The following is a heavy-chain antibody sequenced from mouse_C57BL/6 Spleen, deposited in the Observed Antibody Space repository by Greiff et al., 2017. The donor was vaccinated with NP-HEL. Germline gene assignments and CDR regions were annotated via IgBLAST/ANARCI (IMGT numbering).Heavy chain of an antibody. Sequence: VQLQQSGPELVKPGASVKISYKASGYTFTDYYINWVKQRPGQGLEWIGWIYPGSGNTKYNEKLKGKGTLTVDTSSSSAYMQLSSLTSEDSAVYFCARWIYAYDGAWFAYWGQGTLLTVSA. CDR1: GYTFTDYY. CDR2: IYPGSGNT. V-gene: IGHV1-84*01. CDR3: ARWIYAYDGAWFAY. D-gene: IGHD2-2*01. J-gene: IGHJ3*01.